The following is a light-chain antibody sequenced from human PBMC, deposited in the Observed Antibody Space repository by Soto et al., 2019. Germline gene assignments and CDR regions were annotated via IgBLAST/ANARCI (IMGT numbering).Light chain of an antibody. CDR1: QGISSY. CDR3: QFYGSSLIT. J-gene: IGKJ5*01. V-gene: IGKV3-11*01. CDR2: DAS. Sequence: EIVLTQSPATLSLSPGERATLSCRASQGISSYLAWYQQKPGQAPRLLIYDASNRATGIPARFSGSGSGTDFTLTISRLEPEDFAVYYCQFYGSSLITFGQGTRLEIK.